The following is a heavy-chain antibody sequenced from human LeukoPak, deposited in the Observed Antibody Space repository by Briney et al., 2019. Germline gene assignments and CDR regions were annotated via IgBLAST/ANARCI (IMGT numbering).Heavy chain of an antibody. CDR2: ISTSGSTI. J-gene: IGHJ4*02. CDR1: GFTFSSYW. V-gene: IGHV3-48*04. Sequence: GGSLRLSCAASGFTFSSYWMNWARQAPGKGLEWISYISTSGSTIYYADSVKGRFTISRDNAKNSLYLQMNSLRAEDTAVYYCARDGDGYNYKLDYWGQGTLVTVSS. D-gene: IGHD5-24*01. CDR3: ARDGDGYNYKLDY.